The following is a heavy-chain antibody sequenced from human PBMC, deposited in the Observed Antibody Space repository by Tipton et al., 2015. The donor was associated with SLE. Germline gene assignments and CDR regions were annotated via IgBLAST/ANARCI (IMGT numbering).Heavy chain of an antibody. CDR1: GDSITSDIYY. CDR2: VYDSGTT. J-gene: IGHJ6*03. V-gene: IGHV4-39*07. Sequence: TLSLTCFVSGDSITSDIYYWGWIRQPPGKGLEWIGSVYDSGTTHYNPSLKSRVTMSVDTSKTQFSLKLGSLTAADTAVYYCARETEDTGWIHSRDYIYYYYYVDVWGQGTTATVSS. CDR3: ARETEDTGWIHSRDYIYYYYYVDV. D-gene: IGHD6-19*01.